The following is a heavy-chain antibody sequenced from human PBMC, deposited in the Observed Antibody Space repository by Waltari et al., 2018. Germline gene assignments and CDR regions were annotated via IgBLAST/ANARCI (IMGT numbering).Heavy chain of an antibody. CDR1: GFTFSSYG. D-gene: IGHD6-6*01. Sequence: QVQLVESGGGVVQPGRSLRLSCAASGFTFSSYGMHWVRQAPGKGLECVAVIWYDGSNKDYADSVKGRFTLSRDNSKNTLYLQMNSLRAEDTVMYYCAKIGYSSSSGPAPHDAVDIWGQGTMVTVSS. CDR3: AKIGYSSSSGPAPHDAVDI. V-gene: IGHV3-30*18. CDR2: IWYDGSNK. J-gene: IGHJ3*02.